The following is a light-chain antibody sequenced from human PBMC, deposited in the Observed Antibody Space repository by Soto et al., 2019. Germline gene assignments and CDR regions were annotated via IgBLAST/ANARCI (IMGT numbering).Light chain of an antibody. CDR2: DVI. CDR1: SSDVGGYNY. CDR3: CSFACGNTFA. V-gene: IGLV2-11*01. J-gene: IGLJ1*01. Sequence: QSALTQPRSVSGSPGQSVTISCTGTSSDVGGYNYVSWYQQHPGKAPKLMIYDVIQRPSGVPDRFSGSKSGITASLTISGLQAEDETDYYLCSFACGNTFAFGTGTKLTGL.